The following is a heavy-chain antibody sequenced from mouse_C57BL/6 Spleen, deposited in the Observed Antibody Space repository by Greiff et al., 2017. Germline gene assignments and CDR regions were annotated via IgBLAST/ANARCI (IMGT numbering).Heavy chain of an antibody. CDR2: IHPNSGST. CDR3: ARDERAWFAY. V-gene: IGHV1-64*01. Sequence: QVQLQQPGAELVKPGASVKLSCKASGYTFTSYWMHWVKQRPGQGLEWIGMIHPNSGSTNYNEKFKSKATLTADKSSSTAYMQLSSLTSEDSAVYYCARDERAWFAYWGQGTLVTVSA. CDR1: GYTFTSYW. J-gene: IGHJ3*01.